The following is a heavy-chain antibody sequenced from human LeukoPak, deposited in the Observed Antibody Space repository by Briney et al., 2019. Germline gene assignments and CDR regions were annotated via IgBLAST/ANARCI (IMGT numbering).Heavy chain of an antibody. D-gene: IGHD2-2*01. CDR1: GFTFSSYW. CDR2: IKQDGSEK. Sequence: GSLRLSCAASGFTFSSYWMSWVRQAPGKGLEWVANIKQDGSEKYYVDSVKGRFTISRDNAKNSLYLQMNSLRAEDTAVYYCARDRIYWSSTSCYFFDYWGQGTLVTVSS. CDR3: ARDRIYWSSTSCYFFDY. V-gene: IGHV3-7*01. J-gene: IGHJ4*02.